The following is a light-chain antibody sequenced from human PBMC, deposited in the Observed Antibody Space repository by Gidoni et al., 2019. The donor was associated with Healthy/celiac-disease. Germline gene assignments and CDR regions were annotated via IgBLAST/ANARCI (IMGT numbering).Light chain of an antibody. CDR1: QSVSRN. Sequence: EIVMTQSPATLSVSPGERATLSCRASQSVSRNLAWYQQKPGQAPRLLIDGASTRATGIPARFSGSGSGTEFTLTISSLQSEDFAVYYCQQYNNWPPMFGQGTKVEIK. V-gene: IGKV3-15*01. J-gene: IGKJ1*01. CDR2: GAS. CDR3: QQYNNWPPM.